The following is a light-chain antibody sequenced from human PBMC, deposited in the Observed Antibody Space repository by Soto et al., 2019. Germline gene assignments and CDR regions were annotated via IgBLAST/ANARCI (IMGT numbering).Light chain of an antibody. CDR3: SSYAGSNNVV. CDR2: EVS. J-gene: IGLJ2*01. CDR1: SSDVGGYNY. Sequence: QSALTQPPSASGSPGQSGTISCTGTSSDVGGYNYVSWYQQHPGKAPKLMIYEVSKRPSGVPDRFSGSKSGNTASLNVSGLQAEDEADYYCSSYAGSNNVVFCGGTKPTVL. V-gene: IGLV2-8*01.